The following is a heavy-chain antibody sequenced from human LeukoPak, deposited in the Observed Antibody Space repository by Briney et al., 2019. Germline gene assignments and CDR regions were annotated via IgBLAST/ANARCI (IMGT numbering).Heavy chain of an antibody. CDR3: ARVGGSSDFDY. J-gene: IGHJ4*02. Sequence: PGGSLRLSCAASGFTFSSYWMHGVRQAPGKGRVWVSRIDTDGSSTSYADSVKGRFTVSRDNAKNTLYLQMNSLRAEDTAVYYCARVGGSSDFDYWGQGTLVTVSS. V-gene: IGHV3-74*01. CDR1: GFTFSSYW. CDR2: IDTDGSST. D-gene: IGHD3-10*01.